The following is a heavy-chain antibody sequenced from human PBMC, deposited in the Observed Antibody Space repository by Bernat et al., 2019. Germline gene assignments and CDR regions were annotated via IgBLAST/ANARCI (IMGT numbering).Heavy chain of an antibody. CDR3: ARGYSSSWWEKYNWFDP. J-gene: IGHJ5*02. D-gene: IGHD6-13*01. Sequence: QVQLVESGGGVVQPGRSLRLSCAASGFTFSSYGMHWVRQAPGKGLEWVAVIWYDGSNKYYADSVKGRFTISRDNSKNTLYLQMNSLRAEDTAVYYCARGYSSSWWEKYNWFDPWVQGTLVTVSS. V-gene: IGHV3-33*01. CDR1: GFTFSSYG. CDR2: IWYDGSNK.